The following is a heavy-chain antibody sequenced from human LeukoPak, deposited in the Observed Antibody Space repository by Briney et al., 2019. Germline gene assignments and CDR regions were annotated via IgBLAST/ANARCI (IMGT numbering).Heavy chain of an antibody. D-gene: IGHD3-22*01. J-gene: IGHJ4*02. Sequence: GGPLRLSCAASGFSFSSYGMHWVRQAPGKGLEWVAVISYDGSNKNYADSVKGRFTISRDNSKNTLYLQMNSLRAEDTAVYYCAKGNYYDSSGRFHYWGQGTLVTVSS. V-gene: IGHV3-30*18. CDR2: ISYDGSNK. CDR3: AKGNYYDSSGRFHY. CDR1: GFSFSSYG.